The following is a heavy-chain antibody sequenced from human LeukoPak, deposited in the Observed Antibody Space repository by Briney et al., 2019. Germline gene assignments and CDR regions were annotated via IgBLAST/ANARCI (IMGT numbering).Heavy chain of an antibody. D-gene: IGHD6-6*01. CDR3: ARDFSSSSTVYYYYYMDV. J-gene: IGHJ6*03. CDR1: GGSISSRPYY. Sequence: SETLSLTCTVSGGSISSRPYYWGWVRQPPGKGLEWIGTISYSGTTYYSPSLKSRVTISLDTSKNQFTLKLSSVTAADTAIYYCARDFSSSSTVYYYYYMDVWGKGTTVTVSS. CDR2: ISYSGTT. V-gene: IGHV4-39*06.